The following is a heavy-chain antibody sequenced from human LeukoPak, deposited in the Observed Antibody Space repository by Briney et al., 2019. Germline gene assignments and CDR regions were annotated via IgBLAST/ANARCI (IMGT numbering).Heavy chain of an antibody. CDR3: ARIVGATSAWFDP. CDR1: GYTFTGYY. CDR2: INPNSGGT. V-gene: IGHV1-2*02. D-gene: IGHD1-26*01. J-gene: IGHJ5*02. Sequence: ASVKVSCKASGYTFTGYYMHWVRQAPGQGLEWMGWINPNSGGTNYAQKFQGRVTMTRDTSISTAYMELSRLRPDDTAVYYCARIVGATSAWFDPWGQGTLVTVSS.